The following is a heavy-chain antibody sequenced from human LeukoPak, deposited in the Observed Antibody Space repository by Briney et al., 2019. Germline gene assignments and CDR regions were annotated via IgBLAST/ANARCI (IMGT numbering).Heavy chain of an antibody. CDR2: IYYSGST. CDR1: GGSISSSSYY. D-gene: IGHD6-25*01. V-gene: IGHV4-39*01. CDR3: ARKSRLERTFDP. J-gene: IGHJ5*02. Sequence: KPSETLSLTCTVSGGSISSSSYYWGWIRQPPGKGLEWIGSIYYSGSTYYNPSLKSRVTISVDTSKNQFSLKLSSVTAADTAVYYCARKSRLERTFDPWGQGTLVTVSS.